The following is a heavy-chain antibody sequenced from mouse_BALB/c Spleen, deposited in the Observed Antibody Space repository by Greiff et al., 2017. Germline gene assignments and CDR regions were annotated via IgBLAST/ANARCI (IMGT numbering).Heavy chain of an antibody. CDR2: INPSSGYT. Sequence: ESGAELARPGASVKMSCKASGYTFTSYTMHWVKQRPGQGLEWIGYINPSSGYTNYNQKFKDKATLTADKSSSTAYMQLSSLTSEDSAVYYCARLDGNYFYAMDYWGQGTSVTVSS. D-gene: IGHD2-1*01. CDR1: GYTFTSYT. CDR3: ARLDGNYFYAMDY. V-gene: IGHV1-4*01. J-gene: IGHJ4*01.